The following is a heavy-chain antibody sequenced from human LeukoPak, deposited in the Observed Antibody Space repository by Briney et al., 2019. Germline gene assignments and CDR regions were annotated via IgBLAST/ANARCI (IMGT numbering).Heavy chain of an antibody. Sequence: GGSLRLSCAASGFTFSSFGFNWVRQIPGKGLQWVSYISSNSETKFYADSVKGRFTISRDNAKNSLYLQMNSLRDEDTAVYYCARGAFVDDYFDYWGLGTQVTVSS. D-gene: IGHD5-12*01. J-gene: IGHJ4*02. V-gene: IGHV3-48*02. CDR3: ARGAFVDDYFDY. CDR1: GFTFSSFG. CDR2: ISSNSETK.